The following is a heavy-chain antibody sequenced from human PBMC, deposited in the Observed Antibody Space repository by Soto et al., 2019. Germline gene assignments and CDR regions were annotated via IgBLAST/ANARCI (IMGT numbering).Heavy chain of an antibody. Sequence: QVQLVQSGTEVKTPVASVKVSCKTSGYIFSGFYIQWVRQAPGQGLEWMCWVNPDTGVTNYAQTCQGRVTITRDSSITTAYMELTILTSADTAVYYCARAYSNNAPVNYWGQGTLVIASS. CDR2: VNPDTGVT. CDR1: GYIFSGFY. D-gene: IGHD6-13*01. V-gene: IGHV1-2*02. CDR3: ARAYSNNAPVNY. J-gene: IGHJ4*02.